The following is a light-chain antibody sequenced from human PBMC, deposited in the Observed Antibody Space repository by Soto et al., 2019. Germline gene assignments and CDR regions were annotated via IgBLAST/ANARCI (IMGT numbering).Light chain of an antibody. CDR3: QQYNILPLT. CDR2: DAS. J-gene: IGKJ4*01. V-gene: IGKV1-33*01. CDR1: QDISNY. Sequence: DIQMTQSPSSLSASVGDSVTLTCQANQDISNYLNWFQQTPGKAPKLLIYDASNLETGVPSRFSGSGSETDFTFTISSLQPEDIATYYCQQYNILPLTFGGGTKVDIK.